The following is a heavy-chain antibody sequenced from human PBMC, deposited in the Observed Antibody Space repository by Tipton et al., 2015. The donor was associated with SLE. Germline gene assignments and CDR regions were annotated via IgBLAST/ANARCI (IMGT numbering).Heavy chain of an antibody. CDR2: MNHSGST. CDR1: GGSFSGYY. CDR3: ARTYSSGWYPFDY. D-gene: IGHD6-19*01. Sequence: LRLSCAVYGGSFSGYYWSWIRQPPGKGLEWIGEMNHSGSTNYNPSLKSRVTISVDTSKNQFSLKLSSVTAADTAVYYCARTYSSGWYPFDYWGQGTLVTVSS. J-gene: IGHJ4*02. V-gene: IGHV4-34*01.